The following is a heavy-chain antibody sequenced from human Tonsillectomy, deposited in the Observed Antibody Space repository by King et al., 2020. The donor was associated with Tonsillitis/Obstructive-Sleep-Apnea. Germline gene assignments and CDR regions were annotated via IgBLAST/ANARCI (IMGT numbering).Heavy chain of an antibody. V-gene: IGHV3-74*01. CDR3: ARGGAKGSTDY. Sequence: VQLVESGGGLVQPGGSLRLSCVASGFTFSNYWMYWVRQVPGEGLVWVSRINNDGRSTTYADSVKSRFTISRDNAENTLYLQMNSLRPEDTAVYHCARGGAKGSTDYWGQGTLGTVSS. J-gene: IGHJ4*02. CDR1: GFTFSNYW. D-gene: IGHD2-15*01. CDR2: INNDGRST.